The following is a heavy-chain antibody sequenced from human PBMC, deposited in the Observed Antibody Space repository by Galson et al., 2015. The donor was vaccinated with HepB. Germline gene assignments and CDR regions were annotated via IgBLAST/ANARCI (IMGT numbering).Heavy chain of an antibody. CDR3: ASGGRQFRFSGSWFDP. CDR1: GFTFSSYS. CDR2: ISSSSSTI. V-gene: IGHV3-48*02. D-gene: IGHD3-3*01. J-gene: IGHJ5*02. Sequence: SLRLSCAASGFTFSSYSMNWVRQAPGKGLEWVSYISSSSSTIYYADSVKGRFTISRDNAKNPLYLQMNSLRDEDTAVYYCASGGRQFRFSGSWFDPWGQGTLVTVSS.